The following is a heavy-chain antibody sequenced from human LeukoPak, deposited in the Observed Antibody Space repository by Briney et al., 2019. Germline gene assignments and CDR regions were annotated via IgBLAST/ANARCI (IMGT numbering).Heavy chain of an antibody. V-gene: IGHV3-33*01. CDR2: IWYDGSNK. D-gene: IGHD3-22*01. CDR1: GFTFSSYG. Sequence: GGSLRLSCIASGFTFSSYGMHWVRQAPGKGLEWVAVIWYDGSNKYYADSVKGRFTISRDNSKNTLYLQMNSLRAEDTAVYYCARDLNSHYYDSRGLFDYWGQGTLVTVSS. CDR3: ARDLNSHYYDSRGLFDY. J-gene: IGHJ4*02.